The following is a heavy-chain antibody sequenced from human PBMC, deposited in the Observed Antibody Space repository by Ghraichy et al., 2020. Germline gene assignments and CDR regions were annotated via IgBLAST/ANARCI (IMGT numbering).Heavy chain of an antibody. CDR3: ARGRLGRCSGTSCYDFDY. Sequence: SETLSLTCTVSGGSVSSYYWNWIRQPAGKGLEWLGRTWTGGTTQYNPSLKSRVTVSVDTDKNQFSLKLTSVTAADTAVYFCARGRLGRCSGTSCYDFDYWGQGALVTVSS. J-gene: IGHJ4*02. CDR2: TWTGGTT. CDR1: GGSVSSYY. D-gene: IGHD2-2*01. V-gene: IGHV4-4*07.